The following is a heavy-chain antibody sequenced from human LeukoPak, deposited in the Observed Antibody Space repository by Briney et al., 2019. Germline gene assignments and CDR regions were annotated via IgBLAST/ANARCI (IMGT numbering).Heavy chain of an antibody. CDR2: IKQDGSEK. D-gene: IGHD3-16*01. CDR3: ARDRGMITFGGED. CDR1: GFTFSSYE. Sequence: GGSLRLSCVASGFTFSSYEMSWVRQAPGKGLEWVANIKQDGSEKYYVDSVKGRFTISRDNAKNSLYLQMNSLRAEDTAVYYCARDRGMITFGGEDWGQGTLVTVSS. J-gene: IGHJ4*02. V-gene: IGHV3-7*05.